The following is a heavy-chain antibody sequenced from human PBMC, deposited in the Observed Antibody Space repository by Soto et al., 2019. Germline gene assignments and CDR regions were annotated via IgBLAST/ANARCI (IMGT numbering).Heavy chain of an antibody. Sequence: QVQLVQSGAEVKKPGASVKVSCKASGYTFTSYDINWVRQATGQGLEWMGWMNPNSGNTGYAQKFQVRVNMTRNTSRSTAYMQLSSLRSEDTAVSYCARTLYGDTVDYWGQGTLVTVSS. CDR1: GYTFTSYD. J-gene: IGHJ4*02. V-gene: IGHV1-8*01. CDR2: MNPNSGNT. CDR3: ARTLYGDTVDY. D-gene: IGHD4-17*01.